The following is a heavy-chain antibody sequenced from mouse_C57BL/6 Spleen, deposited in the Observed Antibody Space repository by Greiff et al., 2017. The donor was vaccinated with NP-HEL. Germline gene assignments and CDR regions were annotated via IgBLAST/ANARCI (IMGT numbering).Heavy chain of an antibody. Sequence: EVQRVESGGGLVKPGGSLKLSCAASGFTFSDYGMHWVRQAPEKGLEWVAYISSGSSTIYYADTVKGRFTISRDNAKNTPFLQMTSLRAEDTAIDDCGKVNWDYFEYWGQGTTLTVSS. CDR1: GFTFSDYG. D-gene: IGHD2-2*01. CDR3: GKVNWDYFEY. CDR2: ISSGSSTI. J-gene: IGHJ2*01. V-gene: IGHV5-17*01.